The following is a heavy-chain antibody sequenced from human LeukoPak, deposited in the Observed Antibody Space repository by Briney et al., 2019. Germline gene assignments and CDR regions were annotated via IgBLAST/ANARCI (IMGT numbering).Heavy chain of an antibody. CDR3: AKRGKDSPGYYNYFDS. V-gene: IGHV3-30*02. D-gene: IGHD3-22*01. Sequence: GESLRLSCATSGFTSSTYGMHWVRQAPGKGLEWVAFIGYDGSEIHYADSVKGRFTISRDNSKNTVHLQMGGLRGEDTAVYYCAKRGKDSPGYYNYFDSWGQGTLVTVSS. J-gene: IGHJ4*02. CDR2: IGYDGSEI. CDR1: GFTSSTYG.